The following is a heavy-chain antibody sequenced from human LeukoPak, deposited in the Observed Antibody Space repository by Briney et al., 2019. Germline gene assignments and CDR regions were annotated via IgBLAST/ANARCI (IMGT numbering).Heavy chain of an antibody. D-gene: IGHD2-21*02. Sequence: PSQTLSLTCTVSGGSISSGDFYWSWIRQPPGKGLEWIGEINHSGSTNYNPSLKSRVTISVDTSKNQFSLKLSSVTAADTAVYYCAREEGDCGGDCYSSGLLVPGAFDIWGQGTMVTVSS. J-gene: IGHJ3*02. CDR1: GGSISSGDFY. V-gene: IGHV4-30-4*08. CDR3: AREEGDCGGDCYSSGLLVPGAFDI. CDR2: INHSGST.